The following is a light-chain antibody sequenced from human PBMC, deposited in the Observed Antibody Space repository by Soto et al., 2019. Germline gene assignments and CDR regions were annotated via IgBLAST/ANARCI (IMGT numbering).Light chain of an antibody. CDR2: GSS. CDR1: QSVRGNY. V-gene: IGKV3-20*01. J-gene: IGKJ3*01. Sequence: EVVLTQSPGTLSLSPGESATLSCRASQSVRGNYFAWYQQRPGQAPRLLVYGSSVRAAGIPDRFRGSGSRTDFNLTINRVEPEDFAVYYCHQFGMSPFTFGPGTTLDIK. CDR3: HQFGMSPFT.